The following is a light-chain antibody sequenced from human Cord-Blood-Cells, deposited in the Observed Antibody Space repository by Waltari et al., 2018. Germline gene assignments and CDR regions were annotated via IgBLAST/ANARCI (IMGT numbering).Light chain of an antibody. V-gene: IGLV2-23*01. CDR3: CSYAGSSTVV. CDR2: EGS. CDR1: SRDVGSYNL. J-gene: IGLJ2*01. Sequence: QSALTQPPSLSGSPGQSLPISCTATSRDVGSYNLVSRYQQHPGKAPKHMIYEGSKRPSGVSNRFSGSKSGNTASLTISGLQAEDEADYYCCSYAGSSTVVFGGGTKLTVL.